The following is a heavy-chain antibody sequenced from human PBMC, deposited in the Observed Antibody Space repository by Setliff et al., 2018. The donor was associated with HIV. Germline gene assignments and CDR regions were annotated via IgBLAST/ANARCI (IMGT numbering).Heavy chain of an antibody. CDR2: ISAYNGNT. D-gene: IGHD6-19*01. Sequence: ASVKVSCKASGYTSTSYGISWVRQAPGQGLEWMGWISAYNGNTNYAQKFQGRVTLTTDTSTSTAYMEVKSLRSDDTAVYYCARMGSGWFIGLDPWGQGSLVTVSS. V-gene: IGHV1-18*01. CDR1: GYTSTSYG. CDR3: ARMGSGWFIGLDP. J-gene: IGHJ5*02.